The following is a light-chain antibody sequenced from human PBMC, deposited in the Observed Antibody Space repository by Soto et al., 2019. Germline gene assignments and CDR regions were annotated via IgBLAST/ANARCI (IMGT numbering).Light chain of an antibody. CDR2: DVS. CDR1: SSVVGGYKY. J-gene: IGLJ1*01. Sequence: QSVLTQPASVSGSPGQSIAISCTGTSSVVGGYKYVSWYQQHPGKAPELMIYDVSNRPSGVSDRFSGSKSGNTASLTISGLQAEDEADYYCTSYTSSSTYVFGTGTKVTVL. CDR3: TSYTSSSTYV. V-gene: IGLV2-14*01.